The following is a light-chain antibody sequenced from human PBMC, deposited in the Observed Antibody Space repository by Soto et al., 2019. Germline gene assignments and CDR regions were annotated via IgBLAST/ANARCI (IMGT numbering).Light chain of an antibody. CDR3: QQSDNLPFT. J-gene: IGKJ3*01. Sequence: DIQMTQSPSSLSASVGDRVSMTCQATQDITTYLHWYQQKSGKAPQLLIHDASNLEAGVPSRFSGSGSGTHFSLTISSLQPEDFAPYYCQQSDNLPFTFGGGTRVDIK. CDR2: DAS. CDR1: QDITTY. V-gene: IGKV1-33*01.